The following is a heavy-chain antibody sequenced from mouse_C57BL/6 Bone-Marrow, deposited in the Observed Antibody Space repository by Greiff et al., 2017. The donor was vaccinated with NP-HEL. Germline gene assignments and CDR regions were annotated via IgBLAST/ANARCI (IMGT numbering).Heavy chain of an antibody. CDR1: GYSITSGYY. D-gene: IGHD3-3*01. Sequence: ESGPGLVKPSQSLSLTCSVTGYSITSGYYWNWIRQFPGNKLEWMGYISYDGSNNYNPSLKNRISITRDTSKNQFFLKLNSVTTEDTATYYCARDRAVNWYFDVWGTGTTVTVSS. CDR3: ARDRAVNWYFDV. CDR2: ISYDGSN. J-gene: IGHJ1*03. V-gene: IGHV3-6*01.